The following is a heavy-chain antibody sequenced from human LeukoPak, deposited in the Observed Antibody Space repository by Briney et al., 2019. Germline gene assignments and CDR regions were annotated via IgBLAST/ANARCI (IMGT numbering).Heavy chain of an antibody. V-gene: IGHV4-39*01. J-gene: IGHJ4*02. CDR3: ARKTSVCERKGGLDY. CDR1: GGSISSSSYY. CDR2: NYYSGST. Sequence: PSETLSLTCTVSGGSISSSSYYWGWTRQPPGKGLEGIGSNYYSGSTSYNPSLRSRVTISVDKSKNQFSQMLDSVTDADTVVCYCARKTSVCERKGGLDYWGQGILVTVSS.